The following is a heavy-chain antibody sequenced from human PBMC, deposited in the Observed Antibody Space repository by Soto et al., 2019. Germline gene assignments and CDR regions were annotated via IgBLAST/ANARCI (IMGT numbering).Heavy chain of an antibody. CDR2: IYPGDSET. J-gene: IGHJ4*02. V-gene: IGHV5-51*01. D-gene: IGHD6-6*01. CDR3: AIYASSSEWDYFDY. CDR1: GYRFTDYW. Sequence: EVQLVQSGAEVKKPGESLKISCKGSGYRFTDYWIGWVRQMPGKGLEWMGIIYPGDSETTYGPSFQGQVTISADKSISTAYLQWSSLKASDTAMYYCAIYASSSEWDYFDYLGQGTLVTVS.